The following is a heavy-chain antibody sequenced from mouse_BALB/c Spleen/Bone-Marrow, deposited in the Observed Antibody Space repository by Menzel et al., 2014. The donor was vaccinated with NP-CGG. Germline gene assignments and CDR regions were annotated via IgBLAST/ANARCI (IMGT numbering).Heavy chain of an antibody. Sequence: QVQLQQSGPELVRPGVSVKISCKGSGYTFTDHTMHWVKQSHAKSLEWIGAISTYYGNTNYNQKFKGKATMTVGKSSSTAYMELARLTSEDSAIYYCARSATVVEGYWFFDVWGAGTTVTVSS. J-gene: IGHJ1*01. V-gene: IGHV1-67*01. CDR2: ISTYYGNT. CDR3: ARSATVVEGYWFFDV. CDR1: GYTFTDHT. D-gene: IGHD1-1*01.